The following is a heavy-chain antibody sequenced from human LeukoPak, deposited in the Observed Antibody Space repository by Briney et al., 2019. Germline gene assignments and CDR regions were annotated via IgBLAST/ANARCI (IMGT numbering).Heavy chain of an antibody. CDR3: AGRAAVPSLPPTPNDY. J-gene: IGHJ4*02. V-gene: IGHV4-39*07. D-gene: IGHD6-13*01. Sequence: SETLSLTSTVSGGSISSSSYYWGWIRQPPGKGLEWIGSIYYSGSTYYNPSLKSRVTISVDTSKNQFSLKLSSVTAADTAVYYCAGRAAVPSLPPTPNDYWGQGTLVTVSS. CDR1: GGSISSSSYY. CDR2: IYYSGST.